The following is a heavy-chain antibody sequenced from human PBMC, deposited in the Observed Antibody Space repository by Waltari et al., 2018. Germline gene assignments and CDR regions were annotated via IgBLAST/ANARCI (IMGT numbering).Heavy chain of an antibody. CDR2: INPSGGST. V-gene: IGHV1-46*01. Sequence: QVQLVQSGAAVKTPGASVQVSCKASGYTFPSYYMHWVRQPPGQGLEWMGIINPSGGSTSYAQKFQGRVTMTRDTSTSTVYMELSSLRSEDTAVYYCARDLSTVTTLAGDYWGQGTLVTVSS. CDR1: GYTFPSYY. D-gene: IGHD4-17*01. J-gene: IGHJ4*02. CDR3: ARDLSTVTTLAGDY.